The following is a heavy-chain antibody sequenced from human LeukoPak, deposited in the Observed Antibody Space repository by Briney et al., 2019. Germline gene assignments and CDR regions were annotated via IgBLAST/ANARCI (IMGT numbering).Heavy chain of an antibody. CDR3: ARQSRYSDSSGYFSDDY. D-gene: IGHD3-22*01. CDR1: GGSIRSYY. CDR2: IFYTGST. J-gene: IGHJ4*02. V-gene: IGHV4-59*08. Sequence: SETLSLTCTVSGGSIRSYYWSWIRQPPGEGLEWVGYIFYTGSTNYNPSLKSRVTISVDTSKNQFSLKLSSVTAADTAVYYCARQSRYSDSSGYFSDDYWGQGTLVTVSS.